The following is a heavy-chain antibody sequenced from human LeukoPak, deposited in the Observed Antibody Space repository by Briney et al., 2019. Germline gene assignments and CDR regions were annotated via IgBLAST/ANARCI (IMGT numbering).Heavy chain of an antibody. CDR1: GFKFTSYT. J-gene: IGHJ4*03. D-gene: IGHD1-26*01. V-gene: IGHV3-21*01. Sequence: PGGSLRLSWVASGFKFTSYTMNWVRQAPGKGLEWVASISSSTTYIYYGDSMKGRFTVSRDNANNSLFLHMTSLSAEDTAVYYCTRQAILGAAFDYWGHGTLVTVSS. CDR2: ISSSTTYI. CDR3: TRQAILGAAFDY.